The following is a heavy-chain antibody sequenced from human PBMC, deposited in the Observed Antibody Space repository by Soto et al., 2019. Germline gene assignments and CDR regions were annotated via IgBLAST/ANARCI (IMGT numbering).Heavy chain of an antibody. CDR2: IYSTGSG. CDR3: ARDEYYDSNNWFDP. J-gene: IGHJ5*02. V-gene: IGHV4-4*07. CDR1: GGSVRTYY. D-gene: IGHD3-22*01. Sequence: SETLSLTCSVSGGSVRTYYWSWIRQPAGKGLEWIGRIYSTGSGNYNPSLRSRVTMSVDTSSNQISLRLSSVTAADTAVYYCARDEYYDSNNWFDPWGQGTLVTVSS.